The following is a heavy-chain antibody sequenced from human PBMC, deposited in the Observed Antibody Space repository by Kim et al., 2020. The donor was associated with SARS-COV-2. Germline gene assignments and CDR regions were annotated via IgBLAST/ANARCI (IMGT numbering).Heavy chain of an antibody. CDR1: GGTFSSYA. Sequence: SVKVSCKASGGTFSSYAISWVRQAPGQGLEWMGGIIPIFGTANYAQKFQGRVTITADESTSTAYMELSSLRSEDTAVYYCARGTRCYPECFRYYYYGMDVWGQWNTVTVSS. J-gene: IGHJ6*02. CDR3: ARGTRCYPECFRYYYYGMDV. V-gene: IGHV1-69*13. D-gene: IGHD2-2*01. CDR2: IIPIFGTA.